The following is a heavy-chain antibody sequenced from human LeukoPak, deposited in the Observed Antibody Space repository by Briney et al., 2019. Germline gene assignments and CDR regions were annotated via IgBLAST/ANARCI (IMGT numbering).Heavy chain of an antibody. J-gene: IGHJ4*02. CDR1: GCTFSSYS. Sequence: GGSLRLSCAASGCTFSSYSMNWVRQAPGKGLEWVSSISSSSSYIYYADSVKGRFTISRDNAKNSLYLQMNSLRAEDTAVYYGACQSGGGWYYSDYWGQGTLVTVSS. CDR2: ISSSSSYI. D-gene: IGHD6-19*01. V-gene: IGHV3-21*01. CDR3: ACQSGGGWYYSDY.